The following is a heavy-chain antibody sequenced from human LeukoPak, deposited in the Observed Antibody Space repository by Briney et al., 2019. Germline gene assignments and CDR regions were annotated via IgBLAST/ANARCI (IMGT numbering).Heavy chain of an antibody. CDR3: ARDSHGDGIGR. D-gene: IGHD4-17*01. CDR1: GFTISGDY. J-gene: IGHJ4*02. V-gene: IGHV3-66*01. Sequence: GGSLRLSCAASGFTISGDYMSWVRQAPGKGLEWVSVIYSGDYTYYADSVKGRFTISRDNFKNTLYLQMNSLRAEDTAVYYCARDSHGDGIGRWGQGTLVTVSS. CDR2: IYSGDYT.